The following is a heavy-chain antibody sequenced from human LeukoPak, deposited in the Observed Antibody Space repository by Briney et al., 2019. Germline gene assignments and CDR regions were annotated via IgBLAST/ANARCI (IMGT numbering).Heavy chain of an antibody. CDR3: ARNGGYYRYYFDY. V-gene: IGHV4-34*01. CDR1: GGSFSGYY. Sequence: PSETLSLTCAVYGGSFSGYYWSWIRQPPGKGLEWIGEINHSGSTNYNPSLKSRVTISVDTSKNQFSLKLSSVTAADTAVYYCARNGGYYRYYFDYWGQGTLVTVSS. J-gene: IGHJ4*02. D-gene: IGHD3-22*01. CDR2: INHSGST.